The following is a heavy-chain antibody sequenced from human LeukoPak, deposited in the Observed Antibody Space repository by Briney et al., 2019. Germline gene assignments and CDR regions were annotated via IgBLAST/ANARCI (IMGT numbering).Heavy chain of an antibody. Sequence: SVTVSCKASGGTFSSYAISWVRQAPGQGLEWMGGIIPIFGTANYAQKFQGRVTITADESTSTAYMELSSLRSEDTAVYYCARVGERYPYEKYRFDYWGQGTLVTVSS. V-gene: IGHV1-69*13. D-gene: IGHD3-3*01. CDR2: IIPIFGTA. CDR1: GGTFSSYA. J-gene: IGHJ4*02. CDR3: ARVGERYPYEKYRFDY.